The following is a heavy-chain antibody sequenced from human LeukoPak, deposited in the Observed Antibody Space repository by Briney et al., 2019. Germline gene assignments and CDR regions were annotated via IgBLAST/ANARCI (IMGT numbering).Heavy chain of an antibody. CDR3: ASETTRGYSYGSPTDGFDL. J-gene: IGHJ3*01. CDR2: INSDGSST. D-gene: IGHD5-18*01. Sequence: QPGGSLRLSCAASGFTFSSHWMYWVRQAPGKGLVWVSHINSDGSSTSYADSVKGRFTISRDNARKSLFLQMNSLRAEDTAVYYCASETTRGYSYGSPTDGFDLWGQGTMVTVSS. CDR1: GFTFSSHW. V-gene: IGHV3-74*01.